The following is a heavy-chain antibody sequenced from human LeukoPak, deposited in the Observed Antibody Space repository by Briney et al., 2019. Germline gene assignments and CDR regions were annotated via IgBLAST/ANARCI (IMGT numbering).Heavy chain of an antibody. CDR3: ARDYGGYHLLDY. CDR1: GVSISSGDYY. Sequence: SETLSLTCTVSGVSISSGDYYWSWIRQPPGKGLEWIGYIYYSGNTYYNPSLKSRVTISVDTSNNQFSLKLSSVTAADTALYYCARDYGGYHLLDYWGQGTLVTVSS. CDR2: IYYSGNT. V-gene: IGHV4-30-4*08. J-gene: IGHJ4*02. D-gene: IGHD5-12*01.